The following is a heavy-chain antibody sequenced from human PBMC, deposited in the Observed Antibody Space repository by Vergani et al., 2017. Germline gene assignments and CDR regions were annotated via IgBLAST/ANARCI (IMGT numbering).Heavy chain of an antibody. J-gene: IGHJ6*02. CDR2: IIPILGIA. CDR3: AREGCSGGSCYSYYYGMDV. Sequence: QVQLVQSGAEVKKPGSSVKVSCKASGGTFSSSTISWVRQAPGQGLEWMGRIIPILGIANYAQKFQGRVTITADKSTSTAYMELSSLRSEDTAVDYWAREGCSGGSCYSYYYGMDVWGQGTTVTVSS. D-gene: IGHD2-15*01. V-gene: IGHV1-69*08. CDR1: GGTFSSST.